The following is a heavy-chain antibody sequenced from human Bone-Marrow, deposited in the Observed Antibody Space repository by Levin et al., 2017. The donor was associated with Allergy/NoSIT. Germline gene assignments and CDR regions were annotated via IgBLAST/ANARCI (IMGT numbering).Heavy chain of an antibody. V-gene: IGHV1-8*01. Sequence: GESLKISCKTSGYTFTSFDINWVRQATGQGLEWMGWMYPNSDNAGYAQKFQGRVTMTRNTSISTAYMERSSLRSEDTAIYYCARGALGSGYLFAYWGQGTLVTVSS. D-gene: IGHD5-12*01. CDR3: ARGALGSGYLFAY. J-gene: IGHJ4*02. CDR1: GYTFTSFD. CDR2: MYPNSDNA.